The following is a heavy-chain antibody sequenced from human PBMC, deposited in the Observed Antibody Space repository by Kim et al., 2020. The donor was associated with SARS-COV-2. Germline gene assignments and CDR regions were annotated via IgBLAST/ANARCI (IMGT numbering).Heavy chain of an antibody. CDR1: GFTFISYA. D-gene: IGHD4-17*01. J-gene: IGHJ4*02. Sequence: GGSLRLSCAASGFTFISYAMSWVRQAPGKGLEWVSAISVSGGSTYYADSVKGRFTISRDNSKNTLYLQMNSLRAEDTAVYYCAKGLTTTKNSASRKWGQGTLVTVSS. CDR3: AKGLTTTKNSASRK. V-gene: IGHV3-23*01. CDR2: ISVSGGST.